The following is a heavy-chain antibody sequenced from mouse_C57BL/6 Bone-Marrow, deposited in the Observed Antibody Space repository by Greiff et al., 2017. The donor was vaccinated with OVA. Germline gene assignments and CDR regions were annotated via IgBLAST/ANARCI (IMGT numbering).Heavy chain of an antibody. D-gene: IGHD3-2*02. CDR2: IDPETGGT. CDR1: GYTFTDYE. J-gene: IGHJ4*01. V-gene: IGHV1-15*01. Sequence: VQVVESGAELVRPGASVTLSCKASGYTFTDYEMHWVKQTPVHGLEWIGAIDPETGGTAYNQKFKGKAILTADKSSSTAYMELRRLTSEDSAVYYCTSERGDYSSGLAYYAMDYWGQGTSVTVSS. CDR3: TSERGDYSSGLAYYAMDY.